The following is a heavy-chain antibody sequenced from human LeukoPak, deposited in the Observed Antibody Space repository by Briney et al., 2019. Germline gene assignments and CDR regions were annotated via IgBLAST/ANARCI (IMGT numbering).Heavy chain of an antibody. J-gene: IGHJ1*01. Sequence: GGSLRLSCSASGFTFSSYAMHWVRQAPGKGLEYVSLISNNGDTTYYADSVKGRFIISRDNSRNTLYLQMTSLRAEDTAVYYCVKDDAYYCAISAYPHWGQGTLVTVSS. CDR3: VKDDAYYCAISAYPH. CDR1: GFTFSSYA. CDR2: ISNNGDTT. D-gene: IGHD2-21*01. V-gene: IGHV3-64D*06.